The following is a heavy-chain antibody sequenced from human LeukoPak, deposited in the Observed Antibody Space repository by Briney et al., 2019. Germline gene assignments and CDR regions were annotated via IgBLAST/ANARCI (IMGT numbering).Heavy chain of an antibody. Sequence: GKSLRLSCAASGFTFSNYAIHWVRQAPGKGLEWVALISDDGSNKYYAASVRGRFTISRDSSKNTLYLQMNSLRPEDTAVYYCARDRWELPGDYWGQGTLVTVSS. CDR2: ISDDGSNK. CDR3: ARDRWELPGDY. J-gene: IGHJ4*02. CDR1: GFTFSNYA. V-gene: IGHV3-30-3*01. D-gene: IGHD1-26*01.